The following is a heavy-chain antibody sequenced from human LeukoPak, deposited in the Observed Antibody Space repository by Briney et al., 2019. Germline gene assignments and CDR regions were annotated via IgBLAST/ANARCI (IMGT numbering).Heavy chain of an antibody. Sequence: GGSLRLSCAASGLPFSGSAMHWVRQASGKGLEWVGRIRSKANSYATAYAASVKGRFTISRDDSKNTAYLQMNSLKTEDTAVYYCTPHPLRALDYWGQGTLVTVSS. CDR2: IRSKANSYAT. V-gene: IGHV3-73*01. CDR1: GLPFSGSA. J-gene: IGHJ4*02. CDR3: TPHPLRALDY.